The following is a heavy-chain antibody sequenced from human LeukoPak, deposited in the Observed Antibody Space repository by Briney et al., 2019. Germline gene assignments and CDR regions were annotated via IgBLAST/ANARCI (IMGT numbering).Heavy chain of an antibody. Sequence: ASVKVSCKASGYTLTSYYMHWVRQAPGQGLEWMAILNPSGGSSSYAQKFQGRATLTRATSTSTVYMELSSLRSEDTAVYYCASAYKYGMDVWGQGTTVIVSS. V-gene: IGHV1-46*01. CDR1: GYTLTSYY. J-gene: IGHJ6*02. CDR3: ASAYKYGMDV. CDR2: LNPSGGSS.